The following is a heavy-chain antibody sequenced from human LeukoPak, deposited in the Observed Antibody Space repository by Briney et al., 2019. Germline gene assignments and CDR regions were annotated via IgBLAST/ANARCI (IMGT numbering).Heavy chain of an antibody. Sequence: GGSLRLSCAASGFTFSSYAMHWVRQAPGKGLEWVAVISYDGSNKYYADSVKGRFTISRDNSKNPLYLQMNSLRAEDTAVYYCAKGGGSYPAPFDYWGQGTLVTVSS. D-gene: IGHD1-26*01. CDR1: GFTFSSYA. J-gene: IGHJ4*02. V-gene: IGHV3-30-3*01. CDR2: ISYDGSNK. CDR3: AKGGGSYPAPFDY.